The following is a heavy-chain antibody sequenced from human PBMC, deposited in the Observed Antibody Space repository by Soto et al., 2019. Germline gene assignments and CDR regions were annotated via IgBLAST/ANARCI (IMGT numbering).Heavy chain of an antibody. D-gene: IGHD6-13*01. J-gene: IGHJ4*02. CDR3: ARVPHYSSSWSIPQGLSY. V-gene: IGHV1-18*01. CDR2: ISAYNGNT. Sequence: GASVKVSCKASGYTFTSYGISWVRQAPGQGLEWMGWISAYNGNTNYAQKLQGRVTMTTDTSTSTAYMELRSLRSDDTAVYYCARVPHYSSSWSIPQGLSYWGQGTLVTVSS. CDR1: GYTFTSYG.